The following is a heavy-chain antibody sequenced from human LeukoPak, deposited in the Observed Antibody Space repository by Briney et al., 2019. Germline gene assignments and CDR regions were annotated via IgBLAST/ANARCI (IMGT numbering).Heavy chain of an antibody. D-gene: IGHD3-10*01. J-gene: IGHJ4*02. V-gene: IGHV1-2*02. CDR2: INPNSGGT. Sequence: ASVKVSCKASGYTFTGYYMHWVRQAPGQGLEWMGWINPNSGGTNYAQKFQGRVTMTRDTSISTAYMELSRLRSDDTAVYYCARVGPAEDYYGSGSYFREYYFDYWGQGTLVTVSS. CDR3: ARVGPAEDYYGSGSYFREYYFDY. CDR1: GYTFTGYY.